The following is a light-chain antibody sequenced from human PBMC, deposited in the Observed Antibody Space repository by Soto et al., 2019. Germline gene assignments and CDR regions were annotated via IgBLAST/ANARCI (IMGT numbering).Light chain of an antibody. J-gene: IGKJ4*01. CDR3: QQFYSVPLT. CDR2: WAS. V-gene: IGKV4-1*01. CDR1: QSVLYSPNNKNY. Sequence: DIVMTQSPDSLAVSLGERATINCKSSQSVLYSPNNKNYLAWYQQKPGQPPKLLIYWASTRESGVPDRFSGSGSGTYFTLTISSLQAEDVAVYYCQQFYSVPLTFGGGTKLEI.